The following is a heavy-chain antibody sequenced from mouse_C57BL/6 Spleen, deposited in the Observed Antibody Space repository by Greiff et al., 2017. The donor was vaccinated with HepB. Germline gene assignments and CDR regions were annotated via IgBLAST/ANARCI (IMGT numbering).Heavy chain of an antibody. V-gene: IGHV1-61*01. CDR2: IYPSDSET. J-gene: IGHJ3*01. CDR1: GYTFTSYW. CDR3: ARREFHRFAY. Sequence: QVQLQQSGAELVRPGSSVKLSCKASGYTFTSYWMDWVKQRPGQGLEWIGNIYPSDSETHYNQKFKDKAILTVDKSSSTAYMQLSSLTSEDSAVYYCARREFHRFAYWGQGTLVTVSA.